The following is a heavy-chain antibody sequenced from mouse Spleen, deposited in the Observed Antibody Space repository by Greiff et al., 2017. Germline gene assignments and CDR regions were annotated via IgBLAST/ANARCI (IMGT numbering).Heavy chain of an antibody. Sequence: EVQVVESGGGLVQPGGSLKLSCATSGFTFSDYYMHWVRQTPEKRLEWVGYISNGGSSTYYPDTVKGRFTISRDNAKNTLYLQMSRLKSEDAAMYYCARLDYGKGYTLDYWGQGTSVTVSS. CDR2: ISNGGSST. J-gene: IGHJ4*01. CDR1: GFTFSDYY. CDR3: ARLDYGKGYTLDY. D-gene: IGHD2-1*01. V-gene: IGHV5-12*02.